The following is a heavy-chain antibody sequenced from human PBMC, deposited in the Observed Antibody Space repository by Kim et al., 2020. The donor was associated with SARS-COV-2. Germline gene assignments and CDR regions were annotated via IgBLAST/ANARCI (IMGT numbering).Heavy chain of an antibody. CDR3: ARMWPPGCHSDCYS. D-gene: IGHD2-21*01. V-gene: IGHV3-23*01. CDR1: GFTFNTYA. J-gene: IGHJ4*02. Sequence: GGSLRLSCAASGFTFNTYAMSWVRQAPGMGLEWVSSISGNGVNTYYGDSVRGRFTISRDNSKNTLYLHMNSLRAEDTAIYYCARMWPPGCHSDCYSWGQGTLLTVSS. CDR2: ISGNGVNT.